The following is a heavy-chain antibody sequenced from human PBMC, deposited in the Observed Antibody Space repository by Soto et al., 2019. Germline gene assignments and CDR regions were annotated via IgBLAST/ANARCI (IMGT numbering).Heavy chain of an antibody. CDR2: INPNSGGT. D-gene: IGHD3-22*01. CDR3: ASVHYYHSSAHF. CDR1: GYTFTGYY. Sequence: DSVKVSCKASGYTFTGYYMHWVRQAPGQGLEWMGWINPNSGGTNYAQKFQGRVTMTRDTSISTAYMELSRLRSDDTAVYYCASVHYYHSSAHFWCQALLLTLSS. J-gene: IGHJ1*01. V-gene: IGHV1-2*02.